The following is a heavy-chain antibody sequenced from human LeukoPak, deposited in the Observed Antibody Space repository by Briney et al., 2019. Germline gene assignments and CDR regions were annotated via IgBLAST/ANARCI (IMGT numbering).Heavy chain of an antibody. CDR1: GFSFNNYW. CDR3: STDGYSSARDY. CDR2: TKPDGSEK. D-gene: IGHD6-25*01. V-gene: IGHV3-7*01. Sequence: GGSLRLSCRASGFSFNNYWMRWVRQAPGKGLEWVANTKPDGSEKYYVDYVRGRFTISRDNAKNLLYLQMSNLRAEDTAVYYCSTDGYSSARDYWGQGTLVTVSS. J-gene: IGHJ4*02.